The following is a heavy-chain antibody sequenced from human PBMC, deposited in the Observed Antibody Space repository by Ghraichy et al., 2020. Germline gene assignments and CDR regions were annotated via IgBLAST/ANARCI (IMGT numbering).Heavy chain of an antibody. CDR3: AKDFGQWECPHGSDV. Sequence: GGSLRLSCSASGFTFSTYAMAWVRQAPGKGLEWVSAIRGITSNTYYADSVKGRFTISRDNSKNTLYLQMNSLRADDTAIYYCAKDFGQWECPHGSDVCGQGKMFTVS. CDR2: IRGITSNT. J-gene: IGHJ3*01. V-gene: IGHV3-23*01. D-gene: IGHD1-26*01. CDR1: GFTFSTYA.